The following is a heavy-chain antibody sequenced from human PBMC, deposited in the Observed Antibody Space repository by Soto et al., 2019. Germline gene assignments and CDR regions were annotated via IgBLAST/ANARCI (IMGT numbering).Heavy chain of an antibody. J-gene: IGHJ4*02. Sequence: SETLSLTCTVSGGSISSYYWSWIRQPPGKGLEWIGYIYYSGSTNYNPSLKSRVTISVDTSKHQFSLKLSSVTAADTAVYYCARQEVGGSSGFDYWGQGTLVTVSS. CDR1: GGSISSYY. CDR2: IYYSGST. V-gene: IGHV4-59*01. CDR3: ARQEVGGSSGFDY. D-gene: IGHD6-19*01.